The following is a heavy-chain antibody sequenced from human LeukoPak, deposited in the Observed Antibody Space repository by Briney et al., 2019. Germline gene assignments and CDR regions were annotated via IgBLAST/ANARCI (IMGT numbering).Heavy chain of an antibody. CDR2: TYYMSKWYN. CDR1: GDSVSTNSAA. J-gene: IGHJ4*02. V-gene: IGHV6-1*01. D-gene: IGHD6-19*01. CDR3: ARDSSGWQKEFDY. Sequence: SPTLSLTSAISGDSVSTNSAASNWIRQSPSRGLEWLGRTYYMSKWYNDYAVSVKSRITMKPDTSKNQFSLQLNSVTPEDTAVYYCARDSSGWQKEFDYWGQGTLVTVSS.